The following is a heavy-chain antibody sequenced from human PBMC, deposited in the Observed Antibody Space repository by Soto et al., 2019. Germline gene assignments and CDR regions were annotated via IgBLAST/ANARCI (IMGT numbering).Heavy chain of an antibody. D-gene: IGHD3-10*01. CDR3: ARETYRPSVTVRGGY. Sequence: QVQLVQSGAEVKKPGSSVKVSCKASGGTFSSYTISWVRQAPGQGLEWMGRIIPILGIANYAQKFQGRVTITADKSTSTAYMELSSLRSEDTAVYDCARETYRPSVTVRGGYWGQGTLVTVSS. CDR1: GGTFSSYT. V-gene: IGHV1-69*08. CDR2: IIPILGIA. J-gene: IGHJ4*02.